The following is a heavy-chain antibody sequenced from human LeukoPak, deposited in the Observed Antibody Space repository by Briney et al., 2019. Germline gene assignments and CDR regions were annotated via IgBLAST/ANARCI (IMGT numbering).Heavy chain of an antibody. D-gene: IGHD6-6*01. CDR2: VSGRSTYI. CDR1: GFTFSSYS. J-gene: IGHJ5*02. V-gene: IGHV3-21*01. CDR3: ARLVPPGWFDP. Sequence: PGGSLRLSCAASGFTFSSYSMNWVRQAPRKGLEWVSSVSGRSTYIYYADSVKGRFTISRDNAKNSLYLQMNSLRAEDTAVYYCARLVPPGWFDPWGQGTLVTVSS.